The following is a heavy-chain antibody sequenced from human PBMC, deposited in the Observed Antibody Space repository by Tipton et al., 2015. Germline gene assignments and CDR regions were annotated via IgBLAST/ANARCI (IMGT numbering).Heavy chain of an antibody. D-gene: IGHD5-24*01. CDR2: ISYSGST. V-gene: IGHV4-4*02. CDR1: GGSISSSNW. CDR3: ARDLEHGMDV. Sequence: TLSLTCAVSGGSISSSNWWSWVRQPPGKGLEWMGYISYSGSTHYNPSLKSRVSISVDTSKNHFSLSLTSVTAADTAIYYCARDLEHGMDVWGQGTTVTVSS. J-gene: IGHJ6*02.